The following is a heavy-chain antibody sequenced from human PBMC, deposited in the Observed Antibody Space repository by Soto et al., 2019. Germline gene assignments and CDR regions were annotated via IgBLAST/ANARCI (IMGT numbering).Heavy chain of an antibody. Sequence: QVQLQESGPGLVKPSQTLSLTCTVSGGSISSGGYYWSWIRQHPGKGLEWIGYIYYSGSTYYNPSFKSRXXIXVXXSKNQFSLKLSSVTAADTAVYYCARMNGYNSTFDYWGQGTLVTVSS. V-gene: IGHV4-31*03. D-gene: IGHD5-12*01. J-gene: IGHJ4*02. CDR3: ARMNGYNSTFDY. CDR1: GGSISSGGYY. CDR2: IYYSGST.